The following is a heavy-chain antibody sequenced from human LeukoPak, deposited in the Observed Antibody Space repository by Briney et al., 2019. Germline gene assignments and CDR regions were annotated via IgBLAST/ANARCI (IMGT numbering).Heavy chain of an antibody. D-gene: IGHD6-13*01. V-gene: IGHV4-59*12. Sequence: SETLSLTCTVSGGSISSYYWSWIRQPPGKGLEWIGYIYYSGSTNYNPSLKSRVTISVDTSKNQFSLKLSSVTAADTAVYYCAREVRAAAAGIGSRIRGAFDIWGQGTMVTVSS. CDR3: AREVRAAAAGIGSRIRGAFDI. CDR2: IYYSGST. CDR1: GGSISSYY. J-gene: IGHJ3*02.